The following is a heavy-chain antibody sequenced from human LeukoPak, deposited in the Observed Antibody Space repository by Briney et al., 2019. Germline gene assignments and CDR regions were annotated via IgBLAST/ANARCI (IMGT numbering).Heavy chain of an antibody. V-gene: IGHV4-61*01. D-gene: IGHD6-13*01. CDR2: IYYTGST. J-gene: IGHJ5*02. CDR3: ARDLRTLYSRENLSWFDP. Sequence: SETLSLTCTVSGGSVSSASYYWSWIRQPPGKGLEWIGCIYYTGSTNYNPSLKSRVTISLDTSKNQFSLKLSSVTAADTAVYYCARDLRTLYSRENLSWFDPWGQGTLVTVSS. CDR1: GGSVSSASYY.